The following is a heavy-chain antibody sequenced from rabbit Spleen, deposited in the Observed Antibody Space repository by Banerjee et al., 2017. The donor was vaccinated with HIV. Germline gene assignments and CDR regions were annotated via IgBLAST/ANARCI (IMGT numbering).Heavy chain of an antibody. Sequence: QEQLVESGGGLVQPGASLTLTCTASGFSFSSSYDMCWVRQAPGKGLEWIACIDVTRTGTTYYASWVNGRFTISKTSSTTVTLQMTSLTAADTATYFCARDAAGREDFNLWGPGTLVTVS. CDR3: ARDAAGREDFNL. CDR2: IDVTRTGTT. V-gene: IGHV1S45*01. CDR1: GFSFSSSYD. D-gene: IGHD4-2*01. J-gene: IGHJ4*01.